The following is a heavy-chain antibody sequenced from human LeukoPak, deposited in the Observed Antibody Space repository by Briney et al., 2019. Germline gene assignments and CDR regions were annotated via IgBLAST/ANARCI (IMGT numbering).Heavy chain of an antibody. CDR2: INHSGST. CDR1: GGSFSGYY. J-gene: IGHJ4*02. Sequence: SETLSLTCAVYGGSFSGYYWSWIRQPPGKGLEWIGEINHSGSTNYNPSLKSRVTISVDTSKNQFSLKLSSVTAADTAVYYCARLSVGTILPYYFDYWGQGTLVTVSS. D-gene: IGHD4-23*01. CDR3: ARLSVGTILPYYFDY. V-gene: IGHV4-34*01.